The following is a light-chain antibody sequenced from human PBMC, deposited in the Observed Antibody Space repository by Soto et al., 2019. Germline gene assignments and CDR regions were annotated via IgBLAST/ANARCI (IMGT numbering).Light chain of an antibody. J-gene: IGKJ1*01. V-gene: IGKV3-20*01. Sequence: DIALTQSPGPLSLSPGERATLSCTSSQSVGSSYLAWYLQKPGQAPRLIIYGASDRATGIPDRFSGTGSGTECTLTISSLQSEDVALYYCQQYNDWPLTLGQGTKVDI. CDR2: GAS. CDR3: QQYNDWPLT. CDR1: QSVGSSY.